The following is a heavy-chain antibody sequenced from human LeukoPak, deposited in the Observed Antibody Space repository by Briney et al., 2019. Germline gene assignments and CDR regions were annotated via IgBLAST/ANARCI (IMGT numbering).Heavy chain of an antibody. V-gene: IGHV3-11*01. J-gene: IGHJ4*02. CDR3: ARVGRAAAGRPREYYFDY. Sequence: PGGSLRLSCAASGFTSSSYAMSWIRQAPGKGLEWVSYISSSGSTVYYADSVKGRFTISRDNAKNSLYLQMNSLRAEDTAVYYCARVGRAAAGRPREYYFDYWGQGTLVTVSS. D-gene: IGHD6-13*01. CDR1: GFTSSSYA. CDR2: ISSSGSTV.